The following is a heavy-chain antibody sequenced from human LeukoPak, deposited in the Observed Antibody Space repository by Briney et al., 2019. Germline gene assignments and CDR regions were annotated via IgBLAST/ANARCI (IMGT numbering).Heavy chain of an antibody. J-gene: IGHJ4*02. D-gene: IGHD3-10*01. CDR2: NPNSGNT. Sequence: NPNSGNTGYAQKFQGRVTMTRNTSISTAYMELSSLRSEDTAVYYCARVGRRVLLWFGETDYWGQGTLVTVSS. V-gene: IGHV1-8*01. CDR3: ARVGRRVLLWFGETDY.